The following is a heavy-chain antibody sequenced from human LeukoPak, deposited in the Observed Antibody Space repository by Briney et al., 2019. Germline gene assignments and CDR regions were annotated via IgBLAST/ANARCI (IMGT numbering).Heavy chain of an antibody. V-gene: IGHV3-21*01. D-gene: IGHD6-19*01. J-gene: IGHJ4*02. CDR2: ISSSSSYI. Sequence: PGGSLRLSCAASGFTFSSYSMNWVRQAPGKGLEWVSSISSSSSYIYYADSVKGQFTISRDNAKNSLYLQMNSLRAEDTAVYYCARAAGLYRSGWYFDYWGQGTLVTVSS. CDR1: GFTFSSYS. CDR3: ARAAGLYRSGWYFDY.